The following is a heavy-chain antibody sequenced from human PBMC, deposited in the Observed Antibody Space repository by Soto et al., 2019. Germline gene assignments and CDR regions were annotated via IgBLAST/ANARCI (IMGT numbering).Heavy chain of an antibody. CDR1: GGSISSGDYY. CDR3: AIVAVDFWSGYYRDGTIQNYGMDV. V-gene: IGHV4-30-4*01. J-gene: IGHJ6*02. CDR2: IYYSGST. Sequence: SETLSLTCTVSGGSISSGDYYWSWIRQPPGKGLEWIGYIYYSGSTYYNPSLKSRVTISVDTSKNQFSLKLSSVTAADTAVYYCAIVAVDFWSGYYRDGTIQNYGMDVWGQGTTVTVSS. D-gene: IGHD3-3*01.